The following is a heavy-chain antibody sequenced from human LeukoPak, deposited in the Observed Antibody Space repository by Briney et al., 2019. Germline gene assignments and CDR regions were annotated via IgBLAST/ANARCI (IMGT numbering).Heavy chain of an antibody. V-gene: IGHV5-51*01. CDR1: GYIFTSYW. Sequence: GESLKISCKGSGYIFTSYWIGWVRQLPGKGLEWMGIIYPGDSDTRYSPSFQGQVTISADKSISTAYLQWSSLKASDTAMYYCARRLSCSGGSCHPYNWFDPWGQGTLVTVSS. CDR2: IYPGDSDT. CDR3: ARRLSCSGGSCHPYNWFDP. D-gene: IGHD2-15*01. J-gene: IGHJ5*02.